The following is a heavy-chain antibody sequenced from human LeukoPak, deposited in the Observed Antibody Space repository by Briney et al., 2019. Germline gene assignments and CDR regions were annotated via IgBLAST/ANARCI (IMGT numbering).Heavy chain of an antibody. CDR2: IYPGDSDT. J-gene: IGHJ6*03. CDR1: GYSFTSYW. V-gene: IGHV5-51*01. CDR3: ARSVHCSGGSCYYYYMDV. D-gene: IGHD2-15*01. Sequence: GESLKISCKGSGYSFTSYWIGWVRQMPGKGLEWMGIIYPGDSDTRYSPSFQGQVTISADKSISTAYLQWSSLKASDTAMYYCARSVHCSGGSCYYYYMDVWGKGTTVTVSS.